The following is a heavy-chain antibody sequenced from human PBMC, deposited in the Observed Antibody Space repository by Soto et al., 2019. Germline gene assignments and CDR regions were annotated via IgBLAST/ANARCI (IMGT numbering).Heavy chain of an antibody. D-gene: IGHD2-15*01. CDR2: IWYDGSKK. CDR1: GFTFSTYG. V-gene: IGHV3-33*01. J-gene: IGHJ4*02. Sequence: QVQLVESGGGVVQSGRSLRLSCAAAGFTFSTYGMHWVRQAPGKGLEWVAVIWYDGSKKYYADSVTGRFTISKDNSKNTVYVQMNVLRADDMVVYYGARDNCMGSCSGSVCSTFDYGGQGTLVTVSA. CDR3: ARDNCMGSCSGSVCSTFDY.